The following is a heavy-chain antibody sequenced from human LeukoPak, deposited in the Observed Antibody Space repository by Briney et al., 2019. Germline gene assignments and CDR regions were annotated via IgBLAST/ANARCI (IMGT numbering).Heavy chain of an antibody. Sequence: GRSLRLSCAASGFTFSSYAMHWVRQAPGKGLEWVAVISYDGSNKYYADSVKGRFTISRDNSKNTLYLQMNSLRAEDTAVYYCAKDRSEVLWFGELSFPADYWGQGTLVTVSS. V-gene: IGHV3-30*04. CDR3: AKDRSEVLWFGELSFPADY. CDR2: ISYDGSNK. D-gene: IGHD3-10*01. J-gene: IGHJ4*02. CDR1: GFTFSSYA.